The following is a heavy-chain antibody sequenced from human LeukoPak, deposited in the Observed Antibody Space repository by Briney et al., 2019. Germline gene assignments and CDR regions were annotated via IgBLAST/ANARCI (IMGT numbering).Heavy chain of an antibody. V-gene: IGHV3-23*01. CDR1: GFTFNSYA. Sequence: PGGSLRLSCAASGFTFNSYAMTWVRQAPGKGLEWVAAIPSSGATTYYADSVKGRFTISRDNSKNMVYLQMNSLRLEDTAVYYCTKEGKFTPLAWGQGTLVTVSS. CDR2: IPSSGATT. J-gene: IGHJ5*02. CDR3: TKEGKFTPLA.